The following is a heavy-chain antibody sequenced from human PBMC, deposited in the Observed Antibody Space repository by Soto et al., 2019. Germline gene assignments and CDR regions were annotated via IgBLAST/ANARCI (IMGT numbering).Heavy chain of an antibody. D-gene: IGHD1-26*01. V-gene: IGHV3-30-3*01. CDR3: ARESSGSFGSHDY. CDR1: GFSFSSNA. CDR2: ILSDGDER. J-gene: IGHJ4*02. Sequence: GGSLRLSCAASGFSFSSNAMHWARQAPGKGLEWVAVILSDGDERFYADSVKGRFTISRDTSKNTLYLQMDSLRPEDTAVYYCARESSGSFGSHDYWGQGTLVTVSS.